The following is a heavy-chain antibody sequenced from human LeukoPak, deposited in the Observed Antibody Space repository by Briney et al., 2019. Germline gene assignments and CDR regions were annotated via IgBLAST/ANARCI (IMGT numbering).Heavy chain of an antibody. Sequence: GGSLRLSRAASGFRFNTYWMSWVRQAPGKGLEWVANIKQDGNEKYYADSVKGRFTISRDNGKNSLDLQMNSLRAEDTAVYYCARDLVRVAGDDAFDIWGQGTMVTVSS. D-gene: IGHD6-19*01. CDR2: IKQDGNEK. CDR3: ARDLVRVAGDDAFDI. CDR1: GFRFNTYW. J-gene: IGHJ3*02. V-gene: IGHV3-7*01.